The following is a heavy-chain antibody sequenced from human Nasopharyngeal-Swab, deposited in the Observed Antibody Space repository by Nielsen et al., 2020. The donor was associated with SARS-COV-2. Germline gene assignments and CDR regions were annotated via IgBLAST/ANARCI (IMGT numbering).Heavy chain of an antibody. D-gene: IGHD6-13*01. CDR2: IYYNGNT. J-gene: IGHJ4*02. V-gene: IGHV4-39*01. CDR3: VRSSSWYYFDY. Sequence: SETLSLTCTASGDSIAYSTFYWGWIRQPPGKGLEWIGNIYYNGNTYQNPSLKSRLTISVDKSKNQFSLQLSSVTAADTAVYSCVRSSSWYYFDYWAQGTQVTVSS. CDR1: GDSIAYSTFY.